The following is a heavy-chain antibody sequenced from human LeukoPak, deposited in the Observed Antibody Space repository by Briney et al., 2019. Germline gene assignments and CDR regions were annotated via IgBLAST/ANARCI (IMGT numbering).Heavy chain of an antibody. D-gene: IGHD2-15*01. J-gene: IGHJ4*02. CDR1: GGSISSGGYS. CDR2: IYHSGST. Sequence: SETLSLTCAVSGGSISSGGYSWSWIRQPPGKGLEWIGYIYHSGSTNYNPSLKSRVTISVDTSKNQFSLKLSSVTAADTAVYYCARIHRYCSGGACYVLDNWGQGTLVAVSS. CDR3: ARIHRYCSGGACYVLDN. V-gene: IGHV4-30-2*01.